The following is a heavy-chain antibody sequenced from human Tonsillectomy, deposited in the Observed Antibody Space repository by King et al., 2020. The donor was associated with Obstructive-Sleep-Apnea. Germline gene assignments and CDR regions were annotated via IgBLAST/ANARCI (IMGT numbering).Heavy chain of an antibody. Sequence: VQLVESGGGVVQPGKPLRLSCAVSGFTFSTYAMSWVRQLPGTGLEWVSSISGSGDTTDYADSVKGRFTISRDNSDDTLHLQIDSLRAEDTAVYYCAKVGGNVNPWYYWYFDVWGRGTQVTVSS. CDR1: GFTFSTYA. V-gene: IGHV3-23*04. J-gene: IGHJ2*01. D-gene: IGHD3-16*01. CDR2: ISGSGDTT. CDR3: AKVGGNVNPWYYWYFDV.